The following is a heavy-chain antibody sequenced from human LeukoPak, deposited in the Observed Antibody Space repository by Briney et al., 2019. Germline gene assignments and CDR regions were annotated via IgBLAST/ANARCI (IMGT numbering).Heavy chain of an antibody. Sequence: GASVKVSCKASGYTFTSYGISWVRQAPGQGLEWMGWISAYNGNTNYAQKLQGRVTMTTDTSTSTAYMELRSLRSDDTAVYYCARVASDYGDYVARDYFDYWGQGTLVTVSS. CDR1: GYTFTSYG. V-gene: IGHV1-18*01. J-gene: IGHJ4*02. CDR2: ISAYNGNT. D-gene: IGHD4-17*01. CDR3: ARVASDYGDYVARDYFDY.